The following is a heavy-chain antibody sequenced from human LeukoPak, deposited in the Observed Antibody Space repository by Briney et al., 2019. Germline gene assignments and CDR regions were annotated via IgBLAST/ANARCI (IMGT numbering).Heavy chain of an antibody. J-gene: IGHJ5*02. CDR1: GYTFTIYG. V-gene: IGHV1-18*01. CDR2: ISAYKGNT. CDR3: ARDLKDIVVVPAADNWFDP. Sequence: ASVTVSCKASGYTFTIYGITWVRQAPGQGLEWMGWISAYKGNTNYAQKLQGSVTMTTETSTSTAYMELRSLRSDDTAVYYCARDLKDIVVVPAADNWFDPWGQGTLVAVSS. D-gene: IGHD2-2*01.